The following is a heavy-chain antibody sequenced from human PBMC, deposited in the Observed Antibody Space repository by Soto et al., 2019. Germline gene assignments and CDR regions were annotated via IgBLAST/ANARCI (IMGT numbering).Heavy chain of an antibody. J-gene: IGHJ4*02. Sequence: QVQLQESGPGLVRPSQTLSLTCTVSGGSISSDGYHWSWIRQHPGKVLEWIGYVYYSGNTYYNPSLKSRVTISVDTSKNQFSLKLSAVTAADTAVYYCASLHGGNRIFDYWGQGPLVTVSS. CDR3: ASLHGGNRIFDY. CDR1: GGSISSDGYH. D-gene: IGHD2-15*01. CDR2: VYYSGNT. V-gene: IGHV4-31*03.